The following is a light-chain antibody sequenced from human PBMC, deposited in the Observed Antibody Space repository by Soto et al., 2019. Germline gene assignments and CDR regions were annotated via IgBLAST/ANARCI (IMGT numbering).Light chain of an antibody. V-gene: IGLV1-51*01. J-gene: IGLJ2*01. CDR3: GTWDSSLTVAV. Sequence: QSVLTQPPSVSAAPGQTVSISCSGSSSNIGNNDVSWYQQLPGTAPKLLIYDNDKRPSGIPDRFSGSKSVTSATLGITGLQAGDEADYYCGTWDSSLTVAVFGGGTKLTVL. CDR1: SSNIGNND. CDR2: DND.